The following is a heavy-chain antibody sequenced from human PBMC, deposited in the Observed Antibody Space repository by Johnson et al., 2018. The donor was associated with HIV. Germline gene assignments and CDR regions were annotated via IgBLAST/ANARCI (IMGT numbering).Heavy chain of an antibody. CDR3: AGKGDAFDI. J-gene: IGHJ3*02. V-gene: IGHV3-7*03. Sequence: VQLVESGGGLVQPGESLRLSCVVSGFTFGTYWMTWVRQAPGNGLEWVATIKLDGSDKYYLDSVKGRFTISRDNGRNSLYLQMNSLRAEDTAVYYCAGKGDAFDIWGQGTKVTVSS. CDR2: IKLDGSDK. CDR1: GFTFGTYW.